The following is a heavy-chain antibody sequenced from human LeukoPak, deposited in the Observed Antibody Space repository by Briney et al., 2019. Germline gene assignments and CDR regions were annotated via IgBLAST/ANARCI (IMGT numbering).Heavy chain of an antibody. V-gene: IGHV1-2*02. CDR2: IDPDSCGT. J-gene: IGHJ3*02. CDR1: GYTFAVYY. Sequence: GPRVNLSCTASGYTFAVYYLHWGRRPPEQGLGWVGGIDPDSCGTKYAQNLQGKVTTTRDTSISTAYMELSGLRSDDMAVHYCARECYDSSGRKYVFDIWGEGTMVTVSS. D-gene: IGHD3-22*01. CDR3: ARECYDSSGRKYVFDI.